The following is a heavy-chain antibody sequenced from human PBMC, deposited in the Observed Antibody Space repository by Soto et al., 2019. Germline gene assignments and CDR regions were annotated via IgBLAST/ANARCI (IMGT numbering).Heavy chain of an antibody. V-gene: IGHV1-18*01. CDR3: VKDRDSNSWPSRDV. J-gene: IGHJ6*02. Sequence: QVHLVQSGAEVKKPGASVNVSCKTSGYTFTRNGISWVRQAPGQGLEWMGWISPNRGNIKYAQKLQGRVIMTTDTSTSTASMELRSLGSDDTAVYYCVKDRDSNSWPSRDVWGPGTTVTVSS. CDR2: ISPNRGNI. D-gene: IGHD2-2*01. CDR1: GYTFTRNG.